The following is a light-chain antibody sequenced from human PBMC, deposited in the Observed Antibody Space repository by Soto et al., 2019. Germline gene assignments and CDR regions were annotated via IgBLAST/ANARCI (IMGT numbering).Light chain of an antibody. CDR2: DVS. CDR3: RSYTSSSTYVV. V-gene: IGLV2-14*01. Sequence: QSALTQPASVSGSPGQSITISCTGTSSDVGGYNYVSWYQQHPGKAPKLMIYDVSNRPSGVSNRFSGSKSGNTASLTISGIQAEDEADYSCRSYTSSSTYVVFGGGTQLTVL. CDR1: SSDVGGYNY. J-gene: IGLJ2*01.